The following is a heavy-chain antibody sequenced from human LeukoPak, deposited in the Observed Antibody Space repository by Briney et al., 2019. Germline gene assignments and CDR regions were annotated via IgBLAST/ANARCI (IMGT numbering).Heavy chain of an antibody. V-gene: IGHV3-48*04. J-gene: IGHJ4*02. CDR3: AKPRKRIAAGFDY. D-gene: IGHD6-13*01. Sequence: PGGSLRLSCAATGFTFSSYSMNWVRQAPGKGLEWVSYISSSRSTIYYADSVKGRFTISRDNAKNSLYLQMNSLRAEDTAVYYCAKPRKRIAAGFDYWGQGTLVTVSS. CDR1: GFTFSSYS. CDR2: ISSSRSTI.